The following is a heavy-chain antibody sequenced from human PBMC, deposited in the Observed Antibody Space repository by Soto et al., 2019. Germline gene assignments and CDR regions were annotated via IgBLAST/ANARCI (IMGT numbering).Heavy chain of an antibody. V-gene: IGHV1-69*13. J-gene: IGHJ3*02. CDR1: GGTFSSYA. CDR3: AREYYYDSSGLYAFDI. CDR2: IIPIFGTA. D-gene: IGHD3-22*01. Sequence: GASVKVSCKASGGTFSSYAISWVRQTPGQGLEWMGGIIPIFGTANYAQKFQGRVTITADESTSTAYMELSSLRSEATAVYYCAREYYYDSSGLYAFDIWGQGXMVTVSS.